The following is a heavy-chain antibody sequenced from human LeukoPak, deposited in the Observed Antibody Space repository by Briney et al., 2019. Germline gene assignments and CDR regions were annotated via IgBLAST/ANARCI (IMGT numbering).Heavy chain of an antibody. V-gene: IGHV3-21*01. CDR2: ISSSSYI. CDR1: GFTFSSYS. Sequence: PGGSLRLSCAASGFTFSSYSMNWVRQAPGKGLEWVSSISSSSYIYYADSVKGRFTISRDNAKNSLYLQMNSRRAEDTAVYYCARDEPSGSYRVYGMDVWGQGTTVTVSS. D-gene: IGHD1-26*01. CDR3: ARDEPSGSYRVYGMDV. J-gene: IGHJ6*02.